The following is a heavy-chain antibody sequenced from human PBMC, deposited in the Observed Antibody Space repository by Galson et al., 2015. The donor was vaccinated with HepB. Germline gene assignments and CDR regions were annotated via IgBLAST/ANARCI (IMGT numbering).Heavy chain of an antibody. D-gene: IGHD1-26*01. V-gene: IGHV3-33*08. CDR2: IWYDGSNK. J-gene: IGHJ4*02. CDR1: GFTFSSYG. CDR3: ARGLYRGSLELDY. Sequence: SLRLSCAASGFTFSSYGMHWVRQAPGKGLEWVAVIWYDGSNKYYADSVKGRFTISRDNSKNTLYLQMNSLRAEDTAVYYCARGLYRGSLELDYWGQGTLVTVSS.